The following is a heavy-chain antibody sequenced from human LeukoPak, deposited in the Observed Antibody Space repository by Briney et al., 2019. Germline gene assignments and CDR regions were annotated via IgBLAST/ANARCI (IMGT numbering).Heavy chain of an antibody. CDR2: ITPILGIA. Sequence: GASVKVSCKASGGTFSSYAISWVRQAPGQGLEWMGRITPILGIANYAQKFQGRVTITADKSTSTAYMELSSLRSEDTAVYYCVLERGSGSYYLCYWGQGTLVTVSS. J-gene: IGHJ4*02. D-gene: IGHD3-10*01. V-gene: IGHV1-69*04. CDR1: GGTFSSYA. CDR3: VLERGSGSYYLCY.